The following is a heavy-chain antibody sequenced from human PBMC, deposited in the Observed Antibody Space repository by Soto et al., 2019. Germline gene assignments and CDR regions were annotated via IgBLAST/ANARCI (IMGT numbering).Heavy chain of an antibody. J-gene: IGHJ3*02. CDR2: ISSSSSYI. CDR1: GFTFSSYS. CDR3: ARVLSREWFGENDAFDI. D-gene: IGHD3-10*01. V-gene: IGHV3-21*01. Sequence: EVQLVESGGGLVKPGGSLRLSCAASGFTFSSYSMNWVRQAPGKGLEWVSSISSSSSYIYYADSVKGRFTISRDNAKNSLYLQMNSLRAEDTAVYCCARVLSREWFGENDAFDIWGQGTMVTVSS.